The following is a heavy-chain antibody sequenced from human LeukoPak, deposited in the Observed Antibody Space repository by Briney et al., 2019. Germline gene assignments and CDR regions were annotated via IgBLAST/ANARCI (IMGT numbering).Heavy chain of an antibody. J-gene: IGHJ5*02. D-gene: IGHD3-9*01. Sequence: NPGGSLRLSCAASGFTFSSYSMNWVRQAPGKGLEWVSSISSSSSYIYYAGSVKGRFTISRDNSKNTLYLQMNSLRAEDTAVYYCAKDGLPLRYFDWPRPGKNWFDPWGQGTLVTVSS. CDR3: AKDGLPLRYFDWPRPGKNWFDP. CDR2: ISSSSSYI. CDR1: GFTFSSYS. V-gene: IGHV3-21*01.